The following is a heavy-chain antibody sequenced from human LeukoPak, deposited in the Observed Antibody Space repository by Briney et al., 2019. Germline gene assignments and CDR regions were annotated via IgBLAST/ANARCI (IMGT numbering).Heavy chain of an antibody. J-gene: IGHJ3*02. Sequence: GGSLRLSCAASGFTFSNYGMSWVRQAPGKGLEWVSAISGSGGSTYYADSVKGRFTISRDNAKNSLYLQMNSLRAEDTAVYYCARGIKGYWEYYYDSSGFNAFDIWGQGTMVTVSS. CDR3: ARGIKGYWEYYYDSSGFNAFDI. D-gene: IGHD3-22*01. CDR2: ISGSGGST. CDR1: GFTFSNYG. V-gene: IGHV3-23*01.